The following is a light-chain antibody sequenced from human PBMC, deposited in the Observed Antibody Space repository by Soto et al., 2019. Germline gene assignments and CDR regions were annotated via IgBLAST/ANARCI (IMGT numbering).Light chain of an antibody. CDR1: NSKIGSNY. V-gene: IGLV1-47*02. Sequence: QSVLTQPPSASGTPGQRVTISCSGSNSKIGSNYIYWFQQLPGTAPKLLIYANNQRPSGVPDRFSGSKSGASASLAISGLRSEDEADYHCAAWDDSLRGPVFGGGTKLTVL. J-gene: IGLJ2*01. CDR3: AAWDDSLRGPV. CDR2: ANN.